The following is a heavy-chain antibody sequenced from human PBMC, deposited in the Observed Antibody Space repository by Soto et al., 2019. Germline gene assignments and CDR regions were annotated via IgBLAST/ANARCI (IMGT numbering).Heavy chain of an antibody. Sequence: GASVKVSCKASGFPFAGNTVLWVRQAPGQGLEWMGWINVGNGNTKFSQKFQGRFTLARDTSASTAYMELSSLRSEDTAVYYCARGLPTTVTILQSWGQGTLVTVSS. J-gene: IGHJ5*02. CDR1: GFPFAGNT. CDR2: INVGNGNT. CDR3: ARGLPTTVTILQS. V-gene: IGHV1-3*01. D-gene: IGHD4-17*01.